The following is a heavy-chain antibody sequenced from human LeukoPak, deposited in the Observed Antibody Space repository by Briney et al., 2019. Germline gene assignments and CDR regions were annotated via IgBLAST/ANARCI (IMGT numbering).Heavy chain of an antibody. J-gene: IGHJ4*02. CDR3: ASGKETSMAQGY. V-gene: IGHV3-53*01. CDR1: GFTVSSNY. CDR2: IYSGGSI. Sequence: GGSLRLSCAVSGFTVSSNYMTWVRQAPGKGLEWVSVIYSGGSIYYADSVKGRFTISRDISKNTVDLQLNSLRAEDTAVYYCASGKETSMAQGYWGQGTLVTASS. D-gene: IGHD5-18*01.